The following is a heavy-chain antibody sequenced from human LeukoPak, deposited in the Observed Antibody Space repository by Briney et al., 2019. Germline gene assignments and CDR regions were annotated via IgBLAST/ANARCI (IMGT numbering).Heavy chain of an antibody. V-gene: IGHV3-74*01. CDR1: GFTFSRYW. CDR2: VLPDGSYA. CDR3: SRGTSDWPGVDY. D-gene: IGHD6-19*01. Sequence: HPGGSLRLSCTASGFTFSRYWMHWVRHAPEKGLVWVSSVLPDGSYADYADSVKGRFTISRDNAKNTLYLQMNSLRAEDTAVYYCSRGTSDWPGVDYWGQGTQVTVSS. J-gene: IGHJ4*02.